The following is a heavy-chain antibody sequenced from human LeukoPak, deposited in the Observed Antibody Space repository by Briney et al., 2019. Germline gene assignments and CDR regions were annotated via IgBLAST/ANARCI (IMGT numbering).Heavy chain of an antibody. Sequence: GGSLRLSCAASGFTFSSYWMHWVRQAPGKGLVWVSRINSDGSSTSYADSVKGRFTISRDNAKNTLYLQMNSLRAEDTAVYYCVREQQLGLIDYWDQGTLVTVSS. J-gene: IGHJ4*02. CDR1: GFTFSSYW. V-gene: IGHV3-74*01. D-gene: IGHD6-13*01. CDR3: VREQQLGLIDY. CDR2: INSDGSST.